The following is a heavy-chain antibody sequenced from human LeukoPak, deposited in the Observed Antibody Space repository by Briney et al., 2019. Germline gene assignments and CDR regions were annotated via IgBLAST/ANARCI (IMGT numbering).Heavy chain of an antibody. CDR3: ARNILFAFDI. J-gene: IGHJ3*02. CDR2: IWYDGSNK. CDR1: GFTFSSYG. V-gene: IGHV3-33*01. Sequence: PGGSLRLSCAASGFTFSSYGMHWVRQAPGKGLEWVAVIWYDGSNKYYADSVKGRFTISRDNSKNTLYLQVNSLRAEDTAMYYCARNILFAFDIWGQGTMVTVSS.